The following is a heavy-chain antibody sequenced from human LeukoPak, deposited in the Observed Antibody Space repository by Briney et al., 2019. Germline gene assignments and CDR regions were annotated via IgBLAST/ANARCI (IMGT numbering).Heavy chain of an antibody. CDR3: ARTGNHRWFDP. CDR2: ISSSGSTI. J-gene: IGHJ5*02. CDR1: GFTFSSYE. D-gene: IGHD1-14*01. V-gene: IGHV3-48*03. Sequence: GGSLRLSCAGSGFTFSSYEMNWVRQAPGKGLEWVSYISSSGSTIYYADSVKGRFTISRDNAKNSLYLQMNSLRAEDTAVYYCARTGNHRWFDPWGQGTLVTVSS.